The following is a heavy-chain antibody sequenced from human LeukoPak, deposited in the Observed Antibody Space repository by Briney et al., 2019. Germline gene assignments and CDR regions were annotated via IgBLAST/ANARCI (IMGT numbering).Heavy chain of an antibody. V-gene: IGHV4-59*01. CDR1: GGSISSYY. CDR2: IYYGGST. CDR3: ASAGGYSYGSFDY. Sequence: PSETLSLTCTVSGGSISSYYWSWIRQPPGKGLEWIGYIYYGGSTNYNPSLKSRVTISVDTSKNQFSLKLSSVTAADTAVYYCASAGGYSYGSFDYWGQGTLVTVSS. J-gene: IGHJ4*02. D-gene: IGHD5-18*01.